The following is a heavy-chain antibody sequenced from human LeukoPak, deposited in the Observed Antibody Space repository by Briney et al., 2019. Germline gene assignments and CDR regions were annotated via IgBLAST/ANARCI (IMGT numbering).Heavy chain of an antibody. J-gene: IGHJ4*02. D-gene: IGHD1-26*01. CDR3: ARDPEPDSGSLRRFDY. CDR2: ISYDGSNK. V-gene: IGHV3-30-3*01. Sequence: GGSLRLSCAASGFTFSSYAIHWVRQAPGKGLEWVTLISYDGSNKHYADSVKGRFTISRDNSKNTLYLQMNSLRAEDTAVYYCARDPEPDSGSLRRFDYWGQGTLVTGSS. CDR1: GFTFSSYA.